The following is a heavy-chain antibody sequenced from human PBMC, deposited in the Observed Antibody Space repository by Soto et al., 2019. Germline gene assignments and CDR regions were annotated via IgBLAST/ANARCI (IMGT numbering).Heavy chain of an antibody. CDR1: GGTFSSYA. V-gene: IGHV1-69*06. J-gene: IGHJ4*02. D-gene: IGHD5-12*01. Sequence: QVQLVQSGAEVKKPGSSVQVSCKASGGTFSSYAISWVRQAPGQGLEWMGGIIPIFGTANYAQKFQGRVTITADKSTSTAYMELSSLRSEDTAVYYCARDLSGYDSGAFDYWGQGTRVTVSS. CDR2: IIPIFGTA. CDR3: ARDLSGYDSGAFDY.